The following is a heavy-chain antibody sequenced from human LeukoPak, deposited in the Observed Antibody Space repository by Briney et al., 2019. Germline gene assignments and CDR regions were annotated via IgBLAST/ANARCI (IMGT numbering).Heavy chain of an antibody. J-gene: IGHJ6*03. CDR1: GFTFSSYG. Sequence: PGGSLRLSCAASGFTFSSYGMHWVRHAPGEGLEWVAFIRYDGSNKYYADSVKARFIISRDNYKNTQYLQINSLRAEDTAVYYCAKSPREYVWGSYRTYFYYYYMDVWGKGTTVTISS. V-gene: IGHV3-30*02. CDR2: IRYDGSNK. D-gene: IGHD3-16*02. CDR3: AKSPREYVWGSYRTYFYYYYMDV.